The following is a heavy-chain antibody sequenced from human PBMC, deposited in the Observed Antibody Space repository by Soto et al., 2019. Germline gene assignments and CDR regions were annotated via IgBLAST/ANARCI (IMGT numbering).Heavy chain of an antibody. Sequence: QVQLVQSGAEVKQPGASVKVSCKASGYTFTGYYMHWVRQAPGQGLEWMGWINPNSGGTNYAQKFQGRVTMIRDTSPSTAYMELRRLRSDDTAVYYCARYNQWRGNLFDPWCQGTLVTVSS. J-gene: IGHJ5*02. CDR1: GYTFTGYY. V-gene: IGHV1-2*02. D-gene: IGHD1-20*01. CDR3: ARYNQWRGNLFDP. CDR2: INPNSGGT.